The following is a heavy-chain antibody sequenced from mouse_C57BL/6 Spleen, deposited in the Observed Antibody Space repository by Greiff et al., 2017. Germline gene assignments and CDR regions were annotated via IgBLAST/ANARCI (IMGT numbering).Heavy chain of an antibody. D-gene: IGHD2-2*01. CDR1: GYSITSDY. CDR2: ISYSGST. CDR3: ARYLVTTSYAMDY. J-gene: IGHJ4*01. V-gene: IGHV3-8*01. Sequence: VQLQQSGPGLAKPSQTLSLPCSVTGYSITSDYWNWIRKFPGNKLEYMGYISYSGSTYYNPSLKSRISITRDTSKNQYYLQLNSVTTEDTATYYCARYLVTTSYAMDYWGQGTSVTVSS.